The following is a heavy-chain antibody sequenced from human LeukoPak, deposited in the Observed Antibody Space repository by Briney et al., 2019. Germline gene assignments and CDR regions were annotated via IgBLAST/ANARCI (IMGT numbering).Heavy chain of an antibody. CDR1: GFTFSNYA. V-gene: IGHV3-64*04. CDR2: ITTNGGNT. J-gene: IGHJ6*02. CDR3: ARDRSGEYYYYGMDV. Sequence: PGGSLRLSCSASGFTFSNYAMHWVRQAPGKGLEYVSAITTNGGNTYYADSVKGRFTISRDNSKNTLYLQMNSLRAEDTAVYYCARDRSGEYYYYGMDVWGQGTTVTVSS. D-gene: IGHD3-16*01.